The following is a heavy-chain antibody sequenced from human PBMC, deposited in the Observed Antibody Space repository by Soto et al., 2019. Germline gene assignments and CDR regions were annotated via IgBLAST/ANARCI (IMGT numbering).Heavy chain of an antibody. J-gene: IGHJ4*02. CDR3: ARGEYSGYADY. Sequence: GGSLRLPYTAAGGTFGDFYRSWIRQAPGKGLEWVSYISSSGSTIYYADSVKGRFTISRDNAKNSLYLQMNSLRAEDTAVYYCARGEYSGYADYWGQGTLVTVSS. D-gene: IGHD5-12*01. CDR2: ISSSGSTI. CDR1: GGTFGDFY. V-gene: IGHV3-11*01.